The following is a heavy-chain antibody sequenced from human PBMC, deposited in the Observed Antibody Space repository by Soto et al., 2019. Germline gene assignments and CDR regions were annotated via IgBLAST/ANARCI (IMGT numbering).Heavy chain of an antibody. CDR1: GFSLTTSGVG. CDR3: AHRVLRTVFGLVTTTAIYFDF. CDR2: IYWDDDK. J-gene: IGHJ4*02. V-gene: IGHV2-5*02. D-gene: IGHD3-3*01. Sequence: QITLKESGPPVVKPTETLTLTCTFSGFSLTTSGVGVGWVRQSPGKAPEWLALIYWDDDKRYSTSLNSRLIITKDTSKNQVVLTMANVDPADTATYYCAHRVLRTVFGLVTTTAIYFDFWGPGTPVVVSS.